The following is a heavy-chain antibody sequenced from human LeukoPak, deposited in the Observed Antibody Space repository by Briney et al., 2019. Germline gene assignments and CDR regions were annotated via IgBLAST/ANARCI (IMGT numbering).Heavy chain of an antibody. CDR2: MNPNSGNT. D-gene: IGHD3-3*01. Sequence: ASVKVSCKASGYTFTSYDINWVRQATGQGLEWRGWMNPNSGNTGYAQKFQGRVTMTRNTSISTAYMELSSLRSEDTAVYYCARGGAGTYYDFWSGYYFSSYSNWFDPWGQGTLVTVSS. CDR1: GYTFTSYD. CDR3: ARGGAGTYYDFWSGYYFSSYSNWFDP. J-gene: IGHJ5*02. V-gene: IGHV1-8*01.